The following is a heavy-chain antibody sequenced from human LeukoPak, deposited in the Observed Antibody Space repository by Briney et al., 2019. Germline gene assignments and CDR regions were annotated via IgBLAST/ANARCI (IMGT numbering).Heavy chain of an antibody. CDR3: TTGCSSTSCDIDY. V-gene: IGHV3-73*01. CDR2: IRSKANSYAT. Sequence: QPGGSLKLSCAASGFTFSGSAMHWVRQASGKGLEWVGRIRSKANSYATAYAASVKGRFTISRDDSKNTAYLHMNSLETEDTAVYYCTTGCSSTSCDIDYWGQGTLVTVSS. CDR1: GFTFSGSA. D-gene: IGHD2-2*01. J-gene: IGHJ4*02.